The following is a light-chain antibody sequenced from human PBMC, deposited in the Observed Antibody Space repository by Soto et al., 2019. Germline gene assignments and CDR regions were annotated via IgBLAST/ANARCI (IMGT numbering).Light chain of an antibody. J-gene: IGKJ5*01. Sequence: IVLTQSPGTMSLSPGERATLSCRASQSVISGYFAWYQQKPGQAPRLLIYAASSRATGIPDMFSGSGSGTDSTLTICRLEPEDFAVYYCQPSGRSPTFAQGRRLEIK. V-gene: IGKV3-20*01. CDR1: QSVISGY. CDR3: QPSGRSPT. CDR2: AAS.